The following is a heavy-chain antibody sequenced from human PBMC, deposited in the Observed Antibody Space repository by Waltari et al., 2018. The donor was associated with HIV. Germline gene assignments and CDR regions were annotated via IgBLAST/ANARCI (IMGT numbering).Heavy chain of an antibody. D-gene: IGHD3-10*01. CDR3: AKAPYGSGNYYFDF. Sequence: QVQLVESGGGVVQPGRSLRLSCAASGFTSSNYGMHWVREAPGKGLEWVAVVSYDGTNVYYADSVKGRFTISRDNSKNTLYLQMNSLRAEDTAIYYCAKAPYGSGNYYFDFWGQGALVTVSS. CDR1: GFTSSNYG. CDR2: VSYDGTNV. V-gene: IGHV3-30*18. J-gene: IGHJ4*02.